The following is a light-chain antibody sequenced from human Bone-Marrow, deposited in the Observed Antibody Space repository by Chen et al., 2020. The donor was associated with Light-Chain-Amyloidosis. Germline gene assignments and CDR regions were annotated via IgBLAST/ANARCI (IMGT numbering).Light chain of an antibody. CDR3: SSYTITNTLV. V-gene: IGLV2-14*01. Sequence: QSALTQPASVPGSPGQSITLSCTGTSSDVGGDNYVSWYQQHTDKAPKLMIYEVTNRPSWVPDRFSGSKSDNTASLTISGLQTEDEADYFCSSYTITNTLVFGSGTRVTVL. J-gene: IGLJ1*01. CDR1: SSDVGGDNY. CDR2: EVT.